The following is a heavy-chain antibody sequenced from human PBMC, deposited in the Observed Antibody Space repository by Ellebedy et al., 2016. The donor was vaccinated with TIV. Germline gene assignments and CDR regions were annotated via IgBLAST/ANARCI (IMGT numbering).Heavy chain of an antibody. Sequence: GESLKISCAASGFTFSNYDMHWVRQATGKGLEWVSGIGTAGDTYYPGSVKGRFTISRENAKNSLFLQMNSLSDGDTAVYYCARGRYGPWGQGTLVTVSS. D-gene: IGHD3-10*01. CDR1: GFTFSNYD. CDR3: ARGRYGP. CDR2: IGTAGDT. V-gene: IGHV3-13*01. J-gene: IGHJ5*02.